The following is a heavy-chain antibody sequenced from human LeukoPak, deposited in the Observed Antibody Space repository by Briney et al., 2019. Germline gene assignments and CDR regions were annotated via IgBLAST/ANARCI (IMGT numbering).Heavy chain of an antibody. CDR2: ISYDGSNK. D-gene: IGHD3-16*01. J-gene: IGHJ5*02. V-gene: IGHV3-30*18. Sequence: GGSLRLSCAASGFSFRSYGMHWVRQAPGKGLEWVAVISYDGSNKYYADSVKGRFTISRDNSKNTLYLQMNSLRAEDTAVYYCAKVTMGDVWFDPWGQGALVTVPS. CDR1: GFSFRSYG. CDR3: AKVTMGDVWFDP.